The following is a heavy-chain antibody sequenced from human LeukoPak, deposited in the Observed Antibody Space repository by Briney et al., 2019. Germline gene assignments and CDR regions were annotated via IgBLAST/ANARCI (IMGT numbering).Heavy chain of an antibody. CDR3: VGEDKY. CDR2: IYSGGGT. CDR1: GLSVSTTY. J-gene: IGHJ4*02. D-gene: IGHD2-15*01. Sequence: PGGSLRLSCAASGLSVSTTYMTWVRQAPGKGLEWVSVIYSGGGTNYADPMKGRFRISRDNSKNTLYLQMNSLRAEDTAVYYCVGEDKYWGQGTLVTVSS. V-gene: IGHV3-53*01.